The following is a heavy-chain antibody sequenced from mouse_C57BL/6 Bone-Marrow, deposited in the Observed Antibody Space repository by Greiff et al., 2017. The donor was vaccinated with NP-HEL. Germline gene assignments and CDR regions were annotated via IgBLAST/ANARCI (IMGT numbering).Heavy chain of an antibody. V-gene: IGHV1-76*01. CDR1: GYTFTDYY. J-gene: IGHJ1*03. CDR2: IYPGSGNT. Sequence: QVQLQQPGAELVRPGASVKLSCKASGYTFTDYYINWVKQRPGQGLEWIARIYPGSGNTYYNEKFKGKATLTAEKSSSTAYMQLSSLTSEDSAVYFCARGGYPWYFDVWGTGTTVTVSS. CDR3: ARGGYPWYFDV. D-gene: IGHD2-2*01.